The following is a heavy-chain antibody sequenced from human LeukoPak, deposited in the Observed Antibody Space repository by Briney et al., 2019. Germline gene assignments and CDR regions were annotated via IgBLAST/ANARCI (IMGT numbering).Heavy chain of an antibody. J-gene: IGHJ5*02. CDR3: ARHIVVVVAATSGDWFDP. CDR1: GYTFTSYG. V-gene: IGHV1-18*01. CDR2: ISAYNGNT. Sequence: GASVKVSCKASGYTFTSYGISWVRQAPGQGLEWMGWISAYNGNTNYAQKLQGRVTMTTDTSTSTAYMELRSLRSDDTAVYYCARHIVVVVAATSGDWFDPWGQETLVTVSS. D-gene: IGHD2-15*01.